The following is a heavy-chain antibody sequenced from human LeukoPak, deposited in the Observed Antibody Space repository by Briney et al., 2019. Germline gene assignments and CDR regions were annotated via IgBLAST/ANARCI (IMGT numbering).Heavy chain of an antibody. CDR3: ARHLSSSGWRGELDY. Sequence: GESLKISCKGSRYSFTSYWIAWVRQMPGKGVECMGIINPGDSDTRYSPSFQGQVTISVDKSISTAYLQWSSLKASDTAIYYCARHLSSSGWRGELDYWGQGTLVTVSS. D-gene: IGHD6-19*01. J-gene: IGHJ4*02. V-gene: IGHV5-51*01. CDR1: RYSFTSYW. CDR2: INPGDSDT.